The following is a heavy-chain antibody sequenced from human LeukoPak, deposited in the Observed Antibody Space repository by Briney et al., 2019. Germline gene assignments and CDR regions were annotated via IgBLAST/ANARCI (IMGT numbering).Heavy chain of an antibody. CDR2: IYYSGST. CDR3: ARGSRPLVAATPLDY. CDR1: GGSISSYY. Sequence: ASETLSLTCTVSGGSISSYYWSWIRQPPGKGLEWIGYIYYSGSTNYNPSLKSRVTISVDTSKNQFSLKLSSVTAADTAVYYCARGSRPLVAATPLDYWGQGTLVTVSS. J-gene: IGHJ4*02. V-gene: IGHV4-59*01. D-gene: IGHD2-15*01.